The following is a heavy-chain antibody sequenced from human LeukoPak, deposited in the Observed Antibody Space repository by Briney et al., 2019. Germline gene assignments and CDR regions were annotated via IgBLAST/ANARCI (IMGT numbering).Heavy chain of an antibody. J-gene: IGHJ4*02. Sequence: PGGSLRLSCGASGFSFGTYAMTWVRQAPGKGLECVSTVSGSGGNTYYTDSVKGRFTISRDNSKNTLFLQMSSLRTEDTALYYCTKGGVVSAFGYWGQGVLVTVSS. CDR1: GFSFGTYA. CDR2: VSGSGGNT. V-gene: IGHV3-23*01. D-gene: IGHD3-22*01. CDR3: TKGGVVSAFGY.